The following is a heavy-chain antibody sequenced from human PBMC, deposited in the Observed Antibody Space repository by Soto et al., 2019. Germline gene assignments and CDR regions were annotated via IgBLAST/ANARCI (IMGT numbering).Heavy chain of an antibody. D-gene: IGHD5-18*01. J-gene: IGHJ6*02. CDR3: ARLHSHGTYGMDV. CDR1: GGSFTYT. Sequence: QMHLVQSGAEVKKPGSSVKVSCKASGGSFTYTLSWVRQAPGQGLEWMGGIIPIFGTTNYAQKFQGRVTITADESTNTAYMELRTLRSEDTAVYYCARLHSHGTYGMDVWGQGTTVTVS. CDR2: IIPIFGTT. V-gene: IGHV1-69*01.